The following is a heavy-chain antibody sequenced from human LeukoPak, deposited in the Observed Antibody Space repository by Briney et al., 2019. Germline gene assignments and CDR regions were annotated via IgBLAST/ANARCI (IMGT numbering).Heavy chain of an antibody. Sequence: SETLSLTCTVSGGSFRNYYWSWIRQPPGKGLEWIGYIYDSGSTNYNPSLKSRYKPSLKRRVTISVDMSKNQFSLKLTSVTAADTAVYYCATTADYGDYLALDYWGQGTLLTVSS. V-gene: IGHV4-59*01. CDR2: IYDSGST. CDR3: ATTADYGDYLALDY. J-gene: IGHJ4*02. D-gene: IGHD4-17*01. CDR1: GGSFRNYY.